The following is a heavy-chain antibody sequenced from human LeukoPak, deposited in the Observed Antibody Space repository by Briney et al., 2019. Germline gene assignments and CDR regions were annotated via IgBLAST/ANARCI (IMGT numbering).Heavy chain of an antibody. CDR2: INQGGSDK. CDR3: TRDRSRAEDD. D-gene: IGHD1-14*01. J-gene: IGHJ4*02. Sequence: GGSLRLSCAASGFTFSGHWMSWVRQAPGKGLEWVANINQGGSDKYYVDSVRGRFTISRDNANNLLYLQMNSLRGEDTAVYYCTRDRSRAEDDWGQGALVTVSS. CDR1: GFTFSGHW. V-gene: IGHV3-7*01.